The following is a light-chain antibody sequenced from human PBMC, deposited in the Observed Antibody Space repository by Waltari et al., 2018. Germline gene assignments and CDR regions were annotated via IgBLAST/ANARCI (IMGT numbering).Light chain of an antibody. CDR1: KLGGKY. Sequence: SYELTQPPSVSVSPGQTASITCSGDKLGGKYASWYQLRAGQSPVLVISQHNQRPSGIPERFSGSYSGNTATPTISGTQAMDEADYYCQAWDSNTVVFGGGTKLSVL. CDR2: QHN. J-gene: IGLJ2*01. CDR3: QAWDSNTVV. V-gene: IGLV3-1*01.